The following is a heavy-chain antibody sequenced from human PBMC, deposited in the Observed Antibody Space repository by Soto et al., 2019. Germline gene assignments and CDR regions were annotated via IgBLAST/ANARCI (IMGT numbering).Heavy chain of an antibody. V-gene: IGHV4-59*01. J-gene: IGHJ4*02. CDR2: IYYSGST. CDR3: ARETTYCSSTSCYCYFDY. Sequence: CTVSGGSISSYYWSWIQQPPGKGLEWIGYIYYSGSTNYNPSLKSRVTISVDTSKNQFSLKLSSVTAADTAVYYCARETTYCSSTSCYCYFDYWGQGTLVTVSS. CDR1: GGSISSYY. D-gene: IGHD2-2*01.